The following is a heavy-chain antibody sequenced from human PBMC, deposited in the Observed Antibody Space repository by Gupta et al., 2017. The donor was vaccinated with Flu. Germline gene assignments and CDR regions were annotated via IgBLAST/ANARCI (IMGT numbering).Heavy chain of an antibody. CDR3: AKDRTPYLGGATSGLDF. J-gene: IGHJ4*02. V-gene: IGHV3-9*01. D-gene: IGHD1-26*01. Sequence: VRQSPEKGLEWVSGISWNSDATRYADSVKGRFTGARDNAKNFVFLEMNRLRADDTALYCCAKDRTPYLGGATSGLDFWGQGTRVTVSS. CDR2: ISWNSDAT.